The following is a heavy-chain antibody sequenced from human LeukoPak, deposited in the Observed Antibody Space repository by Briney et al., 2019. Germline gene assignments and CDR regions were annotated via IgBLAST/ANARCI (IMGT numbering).Heavy chain of an antibody. V-gene: IGHV4-59*08. Sequence: PSETLSLTCTVSGGSISSYYWSWIRRPPGKGLEWIGYIYYSGSTNYNPSLKSRVTISVDTSKNQFSLKLSSVTAADTAVYYCARQGMITFGGVIVYDWFDPWGQGTLVTVSS. J-gene: IGHJ5*02. CDR1: GGSISSYY. D-gene: IGHD3-16*02. CDR2: IYYSGST. CDR3: ARQGMITFGGVIVYDWFDP.